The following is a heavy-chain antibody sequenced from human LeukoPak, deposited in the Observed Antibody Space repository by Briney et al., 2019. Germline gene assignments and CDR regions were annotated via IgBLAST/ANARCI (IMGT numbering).Heavy chain of an antibody. Sequence: PGESLKISCKGSGYNFAAYWIGLVRQMPGKGLEWMGIIYPHDSDTRYSPSFQGQVTISADKSINTAYMQWSSLKASDTAMYFCARPSQYCSDGFCKSGHLDFWGRGTPVTVSS. CDR2: IYPHDSDT. CDR1: GYNFAAYW. D-gene: IGHD2-8*02. J-gene: IGHJ4*01. V-gene: IGHV5-51*01. CDR3: ARPSQYCSDGFCKSGHLDF.